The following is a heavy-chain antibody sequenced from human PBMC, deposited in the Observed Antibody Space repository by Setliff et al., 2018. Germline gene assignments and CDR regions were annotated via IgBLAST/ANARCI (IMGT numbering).Heavy chain of an antibody. V-gene: IGHV1-2*02. CDR3: ARDLGGIWKTYFDY. D-gene: IGHD1-1*01. Sequence: ASVKVSCKASGYTFTGYYMHWVRQAPGQGLEWMGWINPNSGGTSYAQKFQGRVTMTRDTSISTAYMELSRLRSDDTAVYYCARDLGGIWKTYFDYWGQGTLVTVSS. CDR2: INPNSGGT. J-gene: IGHJ4*02. CDR1: GYTFTGYY.